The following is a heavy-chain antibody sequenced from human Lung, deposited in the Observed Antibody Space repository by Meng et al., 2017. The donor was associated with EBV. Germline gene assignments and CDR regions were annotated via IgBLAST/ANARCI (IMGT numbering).Heavy chain of an antibody. D-gene: IGHD2-15*01. CDR2: IYYSGST. J-gene: IGHJ4*02. CDR3: ARGRQIGWQGGDFAY. CDR1: GGSISSGGFY. V-gene: IGHV4-31*03. Sequence: QVQRPESGPGLGKPSQTLSLTCTVSGGSISSGGFYWSWIRQHPGKGLEWIGYIYYSGSTYYNPSLRSRVAISIDTSKNQFSLNLSSVTAADTAVYYCARGRQIGWQGGDFAYWSQGTLVTVSS.